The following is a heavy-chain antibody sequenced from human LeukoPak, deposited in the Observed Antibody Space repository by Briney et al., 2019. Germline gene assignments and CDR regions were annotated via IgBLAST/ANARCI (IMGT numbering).Heavy chain of an antibody. CDR3: ARQSISGSSLSYFDY. CDR2: IYDSGST. D-gene: IGHD3-22*01. V-gene: IGHV4-59*01. Sequence: KPSQTLSLTCTVAGGSISSSYWSWIRQPPGKGLEWIGNIYDSGSTNYNPSLKSRLTISVDTSKNQCSLKLSSVTAADTAVYYCARQSISGSSLSYFDYWGQGTLVNVSS. CDR1: GGSISSSY. J-gene: IGHJ4*02.